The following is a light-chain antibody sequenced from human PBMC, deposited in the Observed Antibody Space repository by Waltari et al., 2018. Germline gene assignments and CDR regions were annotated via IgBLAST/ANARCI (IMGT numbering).Light chain of an antibody. CDR1: SSNFGAGYY. V-gene: IGLV1-40*01. CDR2: GNT. J-gene: IGLJ3*02. CDR3: QSFDSSLSASV. Sequence: QSVLTPPPSMSGAPGQKVTIPCTGGSSNFGAGYYVHWYQQFPGTAPKLLIFGNTNRPSGVPGRFSGSKSGTSASLAIAGLQSEDEAVYYCQSFDSSLSASVFGGGTKLTVL.